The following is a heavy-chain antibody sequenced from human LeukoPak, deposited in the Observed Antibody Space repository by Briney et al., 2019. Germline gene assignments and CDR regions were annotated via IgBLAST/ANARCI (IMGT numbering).Heavy chain of an antibody. J-gene: IGHJ3*02. D-gene: IGHD6-13*01. CDR3: ARDPGYSSTGVDAFDI. CDR2: ISSSGSYI. Sequence: GGSLRLSCTASGFVCSIYEMNWVRQAPGKGLEWVSYISSSGSYIQYAESVKGRFTISRDTAEKSLFLQMNSLRDEDTAVYYCARDPGYSSTGVDAFDIWGRGTMVTVSS. V-gene: IGHV3-48*03. CDR1: GFVCSIYE.